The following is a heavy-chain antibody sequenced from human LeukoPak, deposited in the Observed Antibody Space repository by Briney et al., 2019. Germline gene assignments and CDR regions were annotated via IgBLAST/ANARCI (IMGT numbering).Heavy chain of an antibody. V-gene: IGHV3-23*01. J-gene: IGHJ3*02. CDR1: GFTFSGYA. Sequence: GGSLRLSCAASGFTFSGYAMSWVRQAPGEGLEWVSAISGSGGSTYYADSVKGRFTISRDNSKNTLYLQMNSLRAEDTAVYYCAKDERSITIFGVVISDAFDIWGQGTMVTVSS. D-gene: IGHD3-3*01. CDR3: AKDERSITIFGVVISDAFDI. CDR2: ISGSGGST.